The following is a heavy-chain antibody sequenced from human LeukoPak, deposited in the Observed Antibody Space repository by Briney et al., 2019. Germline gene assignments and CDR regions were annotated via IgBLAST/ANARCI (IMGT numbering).Heavy chain of an antibody. CDR1: GFTFSSYA. J-gene: IGHJ4*02. CDR3: AREAAVAGLDY. D-gene: IGHD6-19*01. Sequence: PGGSLRLSCAASGFTFSSYAMHWVRQAPGEGLEWVAVISYDGSNKYYADSVKGRFTISRDNSKNTLYLQMNSLRAEDTAVYYCAREAAVAGLDYWGQGTLVTVSS. CDR2: ISYDGSNK. V-gene: IGHV3-30-3*01.